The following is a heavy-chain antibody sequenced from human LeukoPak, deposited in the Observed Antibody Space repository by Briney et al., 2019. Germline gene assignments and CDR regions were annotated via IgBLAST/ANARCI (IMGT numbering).Heavy chain of an antibody. V-gene: IGHV4-61*02. CDR3: ARSPDIVVVIDYYYMDV. CDR1: GGSISSGGYY. J-gene: IGHJ6*03. Sequence: SQTLSLTCTVSGGSISSGGYYWSWIRQHPGKGLEWIGRIYTSGSTNYNPSLKSRVTMSVDTSKNQFSLKLSSVTAADTAVYYCARSPDIVVVIDYYYMDVWGKGTTVTVSS. CDR2: IYTSGST. D-gene: IGHD2-2*01.